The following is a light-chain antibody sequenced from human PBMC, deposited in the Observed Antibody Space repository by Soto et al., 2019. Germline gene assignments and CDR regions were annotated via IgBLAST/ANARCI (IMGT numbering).Light chain of an antibody. CDR2: GAS. CDR3: QQYNNWPPWT. CDR1: QSVSSN. V-gene: IGKV3-15*01. Sequence: IVMTQSPATLSVSPGERATLSCRASQSVSSNLAWYQQRPGQAPRLLIYGASTRATGVPARFSGGGSGTEFTLTISSLQSEDFAFYYCQQYNNWPPWTFGQGTQVEIK. J-gene: IGKJ1*01.